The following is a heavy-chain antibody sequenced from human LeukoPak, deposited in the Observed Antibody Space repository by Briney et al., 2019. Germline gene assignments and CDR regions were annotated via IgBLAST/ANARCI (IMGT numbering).Heavy chain of an antibody. J-gene: IGHJ4*02. Sequence: ASVKVSCKASGYTFTGYHMHRVRQAPGQGLEWMGWIAPNSGGTNYAQKFQGRVTMTRDTSISTAYMEVSRLRSDDTAVYYCAREYSSSSGRLYDYWGQGTLVTVSS. D-gene: IGHD6-6*01. CDR2: IAPNSGGT. V-gene: IGHV1-2*02. CDR3: AREYSSSSGRLYDY. CDR1: GYTFTGYH.